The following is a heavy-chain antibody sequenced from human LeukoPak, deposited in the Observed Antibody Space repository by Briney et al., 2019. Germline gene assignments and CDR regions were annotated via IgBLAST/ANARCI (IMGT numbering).Heavy chain of an antibody. CDR2: INPNSGGT. J-gene: IGHJ4*02. V-gene: IGHV1-2*02. Sequence: GASVKVSCKASGYTFTGHYMHWVRQAPGQGLEWMGWINPNSGGTKYPQKFQGRVTLTRDTSISTAYMELSTLTSDDTAVYYCAISWRGVGAFKYWGQGTLVTVSS. CDR1: GYTFTGHY. D-gene: IGHD1-26*01. CDR3: AISWRGVGAFKY.